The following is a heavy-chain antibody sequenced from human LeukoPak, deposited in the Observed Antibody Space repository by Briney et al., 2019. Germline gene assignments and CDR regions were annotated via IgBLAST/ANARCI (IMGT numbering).Heavy chain of an antibody. Sequence: GGSLSLSCAASGFSFSTYSMHWVRQAPGKGLEWVSSISDSSTYIYYADSVKGRFTISRDNANSSLYLQMNSLRAEDTAVYYCARDPQYFFDSSGFDYWGQGILVTVSS. CDR3: ARDPQYFFDSSGFDY. CDR2: ISDSSTYI. CDR1: GFSFSTYS. V-gene: IGHV3-21*01. J-gene: IGHJ4*02. D-gene: IGHD3-22*01.